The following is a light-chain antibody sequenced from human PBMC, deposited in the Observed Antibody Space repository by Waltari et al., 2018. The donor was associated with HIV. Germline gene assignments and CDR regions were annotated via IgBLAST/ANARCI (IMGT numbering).Light chain of an antibody. V-gene: IGLV2-14*01. J-gene: IGLJ3*02. CDR1: NNDVGFYNL. CDR3: SSYTNIDTLV. CDR2: GVD. Sequence: QSALTQPASVSGSPGQSIPISCTGTNNDVGFYNLFSWYRHNPGKAPQLVIYGVDSRPSGVSDRFSGSKSGNTASLTISTLQAEDEADYYCSSYTNIDTLVFGGGTKLTVL.